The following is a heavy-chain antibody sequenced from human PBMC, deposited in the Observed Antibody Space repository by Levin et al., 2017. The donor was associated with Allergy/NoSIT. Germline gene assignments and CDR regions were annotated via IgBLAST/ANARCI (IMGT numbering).Heavy chain of an antibody. Sequence: SETLSLTCAISGDTVSSNSAAWNWIRQSPSRGLEWLGRTYYRSKWYNDYAVSVQSRITINPDTSKNQFSLQLNSVTPEDTAVYFCARGPAGHIVRGIGRPDYFDYWGQGTLVTVSS. D-gene: IGHD1-26*01. V-gene: IGHV6-1*01. CDR2: TYYRSKWYN. CDR3: ARGPAGHIVRGIGRPDYFDY. J-gene: IGHJ4*02. CDR1: GDTVSSNSAA.